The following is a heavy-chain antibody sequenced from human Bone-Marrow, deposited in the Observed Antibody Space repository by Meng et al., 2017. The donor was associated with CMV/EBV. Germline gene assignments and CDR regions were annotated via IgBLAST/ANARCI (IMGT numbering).Heavy chain of an antibody. V-gene: IGHV3-7*01. CDR1: GFTFSSYW. J-gene: IGHJ4*02. CDR2: IKQDGSEK. CDR3: AREDRGSYLQLSY. D-gene: IGHD1-26*01. Sequence: GESLKISCAASGFTFSSYWMSWVRQAPGKGLEWVANIKQDGSEKYYVDSVKGRFTISRDNAKNSLYLQMNSLRAEDTAVYYCAREDRGSYLQLSYWGQGTLVTVSS.